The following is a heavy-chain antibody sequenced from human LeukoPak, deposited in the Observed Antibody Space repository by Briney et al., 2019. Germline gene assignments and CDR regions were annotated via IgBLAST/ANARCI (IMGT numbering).Heavy chain of an antibody. J-gene: IGHJ5*02. CDR1: GGSFSGYY. D-gene: IGHD3-9*01. V-gene: IGHV4-34*01. CDR3: ARGILRYFDWLRWFDP. CDR2: INHSGST. Sequence: PSETLSLTCAVYGGSFSGYYWSWIRQPPGKGLEWIGEINHSGSTNYNPSLKSRVTISVDTSKNQFSLKLSSVTAADTAVYYCARGILRYFDWLRWFDPWGQGTLVTVSS.